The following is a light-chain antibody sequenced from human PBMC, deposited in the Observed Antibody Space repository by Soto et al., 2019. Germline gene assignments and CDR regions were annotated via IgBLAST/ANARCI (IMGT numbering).Light chain of an antibody. CDR3: QQSYSPPPIT. Sequence: EIQMSQSPSSLSASEGDRVTITCRARQTISNYLNWYQKKPGKAHKLLIYASSSLQSGVPSRFSGSGSGTDFTLTIGSLQPEDFATYYGQQSYSPPPITSGQWTRLELK. V-gene: IGKV1-39*01. CDR1: QTISNY. J-gene: IGKJ5*01. CDR2: ASS.